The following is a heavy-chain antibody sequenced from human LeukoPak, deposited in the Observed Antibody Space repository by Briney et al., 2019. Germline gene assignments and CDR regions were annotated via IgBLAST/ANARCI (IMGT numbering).Heavy chain of an antibody. CDR3: ASGIVATMGYFDY. CDR2: IYYSGST. Sequence: SETLSLTCTVSLGSISSYYWSWIRQPPGKGLEWIGYIYYSGSTNYNPSLKSRVTISVDTSKNQFSLKLSSVTAADTAVYYCASGIVATMGYFDYWGQGTLVTVSS. J-gene: IGHJ4*02. V-gene: IGHV4-59*01. D-gene: IGHD5-12*01. CDR1: LGSISSYY.